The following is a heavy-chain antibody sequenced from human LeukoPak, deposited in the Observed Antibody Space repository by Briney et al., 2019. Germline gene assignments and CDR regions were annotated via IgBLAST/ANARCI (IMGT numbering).Heavy chain of an antibody. CDR3: ARGTRYSETDY. J-gene: IGHJ4*02. V-gene: IGHV1-8*01. Sequence: GASVKVSCKASGYTFTSYDINWVRQATGQGLEWMGWMNPNSGNTGYAQKLQGRVTTTRNTSISTAYMELSSLRSEDTAVYYCARGTRYSETDYWGQGTLVTVSS. CDR2: MNPNSGNT. CDR1: GYTFTSYD. D-gene: IGHD5-12*01.